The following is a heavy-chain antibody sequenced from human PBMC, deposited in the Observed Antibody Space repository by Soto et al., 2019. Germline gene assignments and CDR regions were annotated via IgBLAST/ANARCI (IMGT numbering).Heavy chain of an antibody. Sequence: PGGSLRLSCAASGFTVSSNYMSWVRQAPGKGLEWVSAISGSGGSTYYADSVKGRFTISRDNSKNTLYLRMNSLRAEDTAVYYCAKTTSATITIFGVVIGDFDYWGQGTLVTVS. CDR1: GFTVSSNY. J-gene: IGHJ4*02. CDR3: AKTTSATITIFGVVIGDFDY. CDR2: ISGSGGST. D-gene: IGHD3-3*01. V-gene: IGHV3-23*01.